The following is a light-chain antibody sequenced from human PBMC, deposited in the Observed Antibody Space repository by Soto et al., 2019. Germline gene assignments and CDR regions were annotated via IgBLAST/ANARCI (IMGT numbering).Light chain of an antibody. J-gene: IGLJ1*01. CDR3: SSYTRRSTDV. V-gene: IGLV2-14*03. CDR2: DVS. Sequence: QSVLTQPASVSGSPGQSITIPCSGTSSDVGSYNVVSWYQQHPGKAPKLVIYDVSNRPSGVSPRFSGAKSGNTASLTIAGLKAEDEADYYCSSYTRRSTDVFGTGTKLTVL. CDR1: SSDVGSYNV.